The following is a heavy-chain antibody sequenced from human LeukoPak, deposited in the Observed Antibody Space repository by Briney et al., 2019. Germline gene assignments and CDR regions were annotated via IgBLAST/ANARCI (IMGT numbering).Heavy chain of an antibody. V-gene: IGHV3-7*03. CDR1: GFTFSSYW. CDR2: IKQDGSEK. D-gene: IGHD2-21*01. J-gene: IGHJ3*01. Sequence: GGSLRLSCAASGFTFSSYWMSWVRQAPGKGLEWVANIKQDGSEKYYVDSVKGRFTISRDNAKNSLYLQMNSLRAEDTAVYYCAKGKVNHDGALDAWGQGTLVTVSS. CDR3: AKGKVNHDGALDA.